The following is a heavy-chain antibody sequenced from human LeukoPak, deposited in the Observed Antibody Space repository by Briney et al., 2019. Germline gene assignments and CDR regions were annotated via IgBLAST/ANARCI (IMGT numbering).Heavy chain of an antibody. J-gene: IGHJ3*02. CDR2: IYYSGST. CDR3: ASARLGSGLEGAFDI. D-gene: IGHD6-25*01. Sequence: SETLSLTCTVSGGSISSYFWSWVRQPPGKGLEWVGYIYYSGSTNYNPSLKSRVTISVDTSKNQFSLKLSSVTAADTAVYYCASARLGSGLEGAFDIWGQGTKVTVSS. V-gene: IGHV4-59*01. CDR1: GGSISSYF.